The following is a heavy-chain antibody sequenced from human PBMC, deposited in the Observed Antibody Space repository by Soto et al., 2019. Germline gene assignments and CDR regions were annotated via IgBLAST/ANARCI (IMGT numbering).Heavy chain of an antibody. CDR3: ARVPDY. Sequence: QLQLLESGSGLVKPSQTLSLTCAVSGGSISSGSYSWGWIRQPPGKGLEWIGYIYHSVSTYYNPSLKSRVTISVDRSKNQFSLRLSSVTAADTAVYYCARVPDYWGQGTLVTVSS. CDR1: GGSISSGSYS. V-gene: IGHV4-30-2*01. J-gene: IGHJ4*02. CDR2: IYHSVST.